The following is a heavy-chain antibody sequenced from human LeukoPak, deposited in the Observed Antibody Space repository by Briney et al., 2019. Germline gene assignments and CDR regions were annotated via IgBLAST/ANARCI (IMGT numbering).Heavy chain of an antibody. V-gene: IGHV4-59*08. CDR2: IYYSGST. CDR1: GGSISSYY. J-gene: IGHJ3*02. Sequence: SETLSLTCTVSGGSISSYYWSWIRQPPGKGLEWIGYIYYSGSTNYNPSLKSRVTISVDTSKNQFSPKLSSVTAADTAVYYCADGYREWLDAFDIWGQGTMVTVSS. D-gene: IGHD6-13*01. CDR3: ADGYREWLDAFDI.